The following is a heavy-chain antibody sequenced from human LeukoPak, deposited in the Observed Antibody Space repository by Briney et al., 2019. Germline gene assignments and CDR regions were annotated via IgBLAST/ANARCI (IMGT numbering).Heavy chain of an antibody. CDR2: ISGSGGTT. V-gene: IGHV3-23*01. CDR3: AKDREVVSSFVPDY. D-gene: IGHD2-15*01. Sequence: GGSLRLSCAASGFTFSNCAMSWVRQAPGKGLEWVSEISGSGGTTYYPDSVKGRFTISRDNSKNTLYLQMNSLRAEDTAVYYCAKDREVVSSFVPDYWGQGTLVTVSS. J-gene: IGHJ4*02. CDR1: GFTFSNCA.